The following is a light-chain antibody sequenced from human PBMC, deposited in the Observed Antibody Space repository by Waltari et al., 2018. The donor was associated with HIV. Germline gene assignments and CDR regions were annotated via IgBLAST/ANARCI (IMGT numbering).Light chain of an antibody. CDR2: FDD. V-gene: IGLV1-36*01. CDR3: AAWDDSLNGYV. J-gene: IGLJ1*01. CDR1: SSNVGYNG. Sequence: QSVLTQPPSVSEAPRQRVTISCSGSSSNVGYNGVNWYQQLPGKAPKLLIYFDDLFSSGVSDRFSGSKSGTSASLASSGLQAEDEGDYYCAAWDDSLNGYVFGTGTKVTVL.